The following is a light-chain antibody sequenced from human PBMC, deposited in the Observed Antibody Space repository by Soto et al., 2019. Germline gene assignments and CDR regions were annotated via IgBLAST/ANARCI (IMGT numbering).Light chain of an antibody. J-gene: IGKJ1*01. CDR1: QSISSY. V-gene: IGKV1-39*01. Sequence: DIQMTQSPSSLSASVGDRVTITCRARQSISSYLNWYQQKPGKAPKLLIYAASSLPSGVPSRFSGSGSGTDFTLTISSLQPEDFATYFCQQSYSTPPTFRQGTKVEIK. CDR3: QQSYSTPPT. CDR2: AAS.